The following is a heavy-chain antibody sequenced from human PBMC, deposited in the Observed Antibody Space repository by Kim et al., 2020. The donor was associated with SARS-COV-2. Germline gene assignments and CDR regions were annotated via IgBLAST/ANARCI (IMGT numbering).Heavy chain of an antibody. CDR1: GFTFSSYG. D-gene: IGHD3-22*01. CDR3: ARDRVIGYDSSGYLD. J-gene: IGHJ4*02. V-gene: IGHV3-33*01. CDR2: IWYDGSNK. Sequence: GGSLRLSCAASGFTFSSYGMHWVRQAPGKGLEWVAVIWYDGSNKYYADSVKGRFTISRDNSKNTLYLQMNSLRAEDTAVYYCARDRVIGYDSSGYLDWGQGTLVTVSS.